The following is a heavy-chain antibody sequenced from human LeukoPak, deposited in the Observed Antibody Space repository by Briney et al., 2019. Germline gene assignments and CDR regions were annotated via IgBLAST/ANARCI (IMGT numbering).Heavy chain of an antibody. V-gene: IGHV4-38-2*02. D-gene: IGHD4-17*01. CDR3: ARHYGDYRGRAFDI. CDR2: IYHSGST. Sequence: SETLSLTCIVSGYSISSGYYWGWIRQPPGKGLEWIGSIYHSGSTYYNPSLKSRVTISVDTSKNQFSLKLSSVTAADTAVYYCARHYGDYRGRAFDIWGQGTMVTVSS. CDR1: GYSISSGYY. J-gene: IGHJ3*02.